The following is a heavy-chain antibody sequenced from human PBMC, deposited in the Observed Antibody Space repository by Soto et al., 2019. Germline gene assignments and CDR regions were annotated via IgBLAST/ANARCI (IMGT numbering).Heavy chain of an antibody. V-gene: IGHV3-33*01. CDR3: AREGFSTAPYYYYDIDV. J-gene: IGHJ6*03. D-gene: IGHD4-17*01. CDR1: GFTVSTYV. CDR2: IWYDGSNK. Sequence: GGSLRISCEPSGFTVSTYVMHSLRHAPGKGLNWIPVIWYDGSNKYYADSVKGRLTISRDNSKNTMYMQMNSLRAEDTAVYYCAREGFSTAPYYYYDIDVWGKGTTVTV.